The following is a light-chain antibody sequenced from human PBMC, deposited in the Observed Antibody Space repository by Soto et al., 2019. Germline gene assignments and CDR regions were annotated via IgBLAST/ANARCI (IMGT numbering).Light chain of an antibody. CDR3: SSYTSSSTRV. J-gene: IGLJ3*02. Sequence: QSALTQPPSASGSPGQSVTISCAGTSSDVGGYNYVSWYQKHPGKAPKLLIYEVSNRPSGVSNRFSGSKSGNTASLTISGLQAEDEADYYCSSYTSSSTRVFGGGTKLTVL. CDR1: SSDVGGYNY. V-gene: IGLV2-14*01. CDR2: EVS.